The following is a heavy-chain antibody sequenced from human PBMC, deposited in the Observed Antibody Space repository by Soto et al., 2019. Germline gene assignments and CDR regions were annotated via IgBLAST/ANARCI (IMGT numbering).Heavy chain of an antibody. J-gene: IGHJ6*02. V-gene: IGHV3-9*01. Sequence: EVQLVESGGGLVQPGRSLRLSCAASGFTFDDYAMHWVRQAPGKGLEWVSGISWNSGSIGYADSVKGRFTISRDNAKISLYLQMNSLRAEDTALYYCAKDAITMVRGVISYYGMDVWGQGTTVTVS. CDR2: ISWNSGSI. CDR1: GFTFDDYA. CDR3: AKDAITMVRGVISYYGMDV. D-gene: IGHD3-10*01.